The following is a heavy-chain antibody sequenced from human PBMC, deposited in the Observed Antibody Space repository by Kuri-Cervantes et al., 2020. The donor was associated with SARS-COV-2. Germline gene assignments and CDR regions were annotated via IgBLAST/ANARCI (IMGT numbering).Heavy chain of an antibody. D-gene: IGHD2-2*01. V-gene: IGHV1-8*03. Sequence: ASVKVSCKASGYTFTSYGISWVRQAPGQGLEWMGWMNPDTGNTDYAPNFQGRVTISRDTTTSTAYMELSNLRSEDTAVYYCARGVDCTSISCDAAWGYYYYCMDVWGKGTTVTVSS. CDR1: GYTFTSYG. CDR2: MNPDTGNT. CDR3: ARGVDCTSISCDAAWGYYYYCMDV. J-gene: IGHJ6*03.